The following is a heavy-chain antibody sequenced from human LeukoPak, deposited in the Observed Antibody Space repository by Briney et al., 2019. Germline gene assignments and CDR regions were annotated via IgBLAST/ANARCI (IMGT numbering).Heavy chain of an antibody. CDR3: ARGGTENSGWPFFDS. J-gene: IGHJ4*02. Sequence: QPSETLSLTCAVSGGSISSYYWSWIRQPPGEGLDYIGYIYYSGSTNYNPSLKSRVTISVDTSKNQFSLKLSSVTAADTAVYYCARGGTENSGWPFFDSWGQGTLVTVSS. CDR1: GGSISSYY. D-gene: IGHD6-19*01. CDR2: IYYSGST. V-gene: IGHV4-59*01.